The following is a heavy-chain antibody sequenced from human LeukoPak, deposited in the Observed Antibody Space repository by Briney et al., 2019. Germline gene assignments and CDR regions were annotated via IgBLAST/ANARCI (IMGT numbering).Heavy chain of an antibody. CDR2: IYYSGST. J-gene: IGHJ4*02. D-gene: IGHD6-19*01. CDR3: ASASIAVAGTSFDY. Sequence: PSETLSLTCTVSGGSISSYYWSWIRQPPGKGLEWIGYIYYSGSTNYNPSLKSRVTISVDTSKNQFSLKLSSVTAADTAVYYCASASIAVAGTSFDYWGQGTLVTVSS. V-gene: IGHV4-59*08. CDR1: GGSISSYY.